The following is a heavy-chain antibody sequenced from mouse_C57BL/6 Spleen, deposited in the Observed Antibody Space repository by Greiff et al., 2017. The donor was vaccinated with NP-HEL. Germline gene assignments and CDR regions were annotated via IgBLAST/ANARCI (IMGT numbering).Heavy chain of an antibody. J-gene: IGHJ1*03. V-gene: IGHV1-15*01. CDR3: TRTITTVVATRGDWYFDV. D-gene: IGHD1-1*01. Sequence: QVQLQQSGAELVRPGASVTLSCKASGYTFTDYEMHWVKQTPVHGLEWIGAIAPETGGTAYTQKFTGKAIMTADNSSSTAYMELRSLTSEDSAVYDCTRTITTVVATRGDWYFDVWGTGTTVTVSS. CDR1: GYTFTDYE. CDR2: IAPETGGT.